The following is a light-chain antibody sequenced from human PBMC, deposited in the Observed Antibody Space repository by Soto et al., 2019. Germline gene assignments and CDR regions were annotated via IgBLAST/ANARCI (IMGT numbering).Light chain of an antibody. Sequence: EIVLTQSPATLSLSPGERATLSCRASQSFSSYLAWYQQKPGQAPRLLIYDASKRATGTPARFSGRGSGTDSTLTISGLEPQDSAVYYCQQRSNWPPVITFGQGTRLEIK. CDR2: DAS. CDR1: QSFSSY. J-gene: IGKJ5*01. CDR3: QQRSNWPPVIT. V-gene: IGKV3-11*01.